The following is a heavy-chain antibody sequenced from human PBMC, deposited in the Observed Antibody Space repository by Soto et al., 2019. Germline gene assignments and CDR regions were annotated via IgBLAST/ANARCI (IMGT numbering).Heavy chain of an antibody. Sequence: SETLSLTCAVYGGSFSGYYWSWIRQPPGKGLEWIGEINHSGSTNYNPSLKSRVTISVDTSKNQFSLKLSSVTAADTAVYYCARAYYSSGWYRYYYYGMDVWGQGTTVTV. CDR1: GGSFSGYY. V-gene: IGHV4-34*01. J-gene: IGHJ6*02. CDR2: INHSGST. D-gene: IGHD6-19*01. CDR3: ARAYYSSGWYRYYYYGMDV.